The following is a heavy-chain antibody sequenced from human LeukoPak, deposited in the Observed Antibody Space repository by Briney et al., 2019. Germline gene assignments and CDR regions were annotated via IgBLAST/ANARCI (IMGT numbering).Heavy chain of an antibody. CDR3: ARGFPSRRNYDSSGYYSYYFDY. V-gene: IGHV1-18*01. J-gene: IGHJ4*02. CDR1: GYTFTHYG. Sequence: ASVKVSCKASGYTFTHYGISWVRQAPGQGLEWMGWISGYNGNTKHAQKVQGRVTMTTDTSTTTAYMELRSLRSDDTAVYYCARGFPSRRNYDSSGYYSYYFDYWGQGTLVTVSS. D-gene: IGHD3-22*01. CDR2: ISGYNGNT.